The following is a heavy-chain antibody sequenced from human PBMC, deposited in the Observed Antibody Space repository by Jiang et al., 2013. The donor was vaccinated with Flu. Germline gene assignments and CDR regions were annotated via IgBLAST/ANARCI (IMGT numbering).Heavy chain of an antibody. CDR1: GGSISSGDYS. V-gene: IGHV4-30-2*01. Sequence: GSGLVKPSQTLSLTCAVSGGSISSGDYSWSWIRQPPGKGLEWIGYFYHSGSTYYNPSLKSRVTISVDRSKNQFSLKLSSVTAADTAVYYCARGVGAFDYWGQGTLVTVS. D-gene: IGHD3-16*01. CDR3: ARGVGAFDY. J-gene: IGHJ4*02. CDR2: FYHSGST.